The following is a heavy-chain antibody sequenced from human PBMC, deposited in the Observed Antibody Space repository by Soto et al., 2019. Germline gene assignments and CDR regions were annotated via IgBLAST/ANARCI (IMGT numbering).Heavy chain of an antibody. CDR1: GGTFSLYC. V-gene: IGHV1-69*06. J-gene: IGHJ3*01. D-gene: IGHD1-1*01. Sequence: SVNVSCKASGGTFSLYCFIWVRHVPGQGPEWMGGIIPVSGTANYEAKFQGRVTITVDRVTSIGYLEVTSLRSEDTAVYFCASTGEAPEGDESGRGDAFALWGQGTKVTVS. CDR3: ASTGEAPEGDESGRGDAFAL. CDR2: IIPVSGTA.